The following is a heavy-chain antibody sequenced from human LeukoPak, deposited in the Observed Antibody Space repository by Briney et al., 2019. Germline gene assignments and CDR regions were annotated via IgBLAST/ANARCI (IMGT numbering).Heavy chain of an antibody. J-gene: IGHJ4*02. CDR2: ISSSSSYI. D-gene: IGHD1-26*01. CDR3: ARDPRGKVGATVGL. V-gene: IGHV3-21*01. Sequence: GGSLRLSCAASGFTFSSYGMNWVRQAPGKGLEWVSSISSSSSYIYYADSVKGRFTISRDNAKNSLYLQMNSLRAEDTAVYYCARDPRGKVGATVGLWGQGTLVTVSS. CDR1: GFTFSSYG.